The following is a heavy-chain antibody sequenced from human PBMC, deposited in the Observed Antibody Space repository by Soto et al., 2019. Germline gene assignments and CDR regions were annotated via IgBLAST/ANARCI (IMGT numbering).Heavy chain of an antibody. CDR2: IYYSGST. Sequence: SETLSLTCTVAGGSISSYYWSWIRQPPGKGLEWLGDIYYSGSTNYNPSLKSRVTISVDTSTNQFSLKLTSVTAADTAVYDFARCEASIHYPYCWGQGTLV. CDR3: ARCEASIHYPYC. D-gene: IGHD2-21*01. J-gene: IGHJ1*01. CDR1: GGSISSYY. V-gene: IGHV4-59*12.